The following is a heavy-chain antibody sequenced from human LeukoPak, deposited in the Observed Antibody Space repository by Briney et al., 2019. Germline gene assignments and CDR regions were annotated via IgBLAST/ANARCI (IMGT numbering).Heavy chain of an antibody. D-gene: IGHD6-6*01. CDR1: GGSFSGYY. V-gene: IGHV4-34*01. J-gene: IGHJ3*02. Sequence: SETLSLTCAVYGGSFSGYYWSWIRQPPGKGLEWIGEINHSGSTNYNPSLKSRVTVSVDTSKIQFSLKLSSVTAADTAVYYCATSEYSSSSDAFDIWGQGTMVTVSS. CDR3: ATSEYSSSSDAFDI. CDR2: INHSGST.